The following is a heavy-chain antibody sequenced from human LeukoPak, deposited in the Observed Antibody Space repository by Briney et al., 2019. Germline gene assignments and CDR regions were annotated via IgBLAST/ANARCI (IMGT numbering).Heavy chain of an antibody. CDR2: ISTSGSTI. J-gene: IGHJ4*02. V-gene: IGHV3-48*03. Sequence: GGSLRLSCVVSGITFSSYEMNWVRQAPGKGLEWVSYISTSGSTIYYADSVKGRFTISRDNAKNSLYLQMNGLRAEDAAIYYCASPQWLAFWGQGTLVTVSS. CDR3: ASPQWLAF. CDR1: GITFSSYE. D-gene: IGHD6-19*01.